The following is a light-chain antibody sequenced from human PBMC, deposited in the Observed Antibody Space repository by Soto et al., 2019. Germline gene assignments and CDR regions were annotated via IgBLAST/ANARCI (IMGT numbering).Light chain of an antibody. CDR2: DAS. J-gene: IGKJ3*01. CDR1: QGIGSR. CDR3: QQGNSFPLT. V-gene: IGKV1-12*01. Sequence: DIQMTQSPSSVSASVGDRVTITCRAGQGIGSRLDWYQQKPGEAPKLLIYDASSLQSGGPSRFSGSGSGTDFTLTISSLQPEDFATDYGQQGNSFPLTFGPGTKVYIK.